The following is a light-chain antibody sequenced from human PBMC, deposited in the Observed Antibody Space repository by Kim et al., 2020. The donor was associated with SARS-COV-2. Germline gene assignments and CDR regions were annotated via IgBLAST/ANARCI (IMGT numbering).Light chain of an antibody. Sequence: AMGQTNRITCKGDSLRNYYASWYQQKPGQAPVLVIYGKNNRPSGIPDRFSGSSSGNTASLTITGAQAEDEADYYCNSRDSSGNVVFGGGTQLTVL. CDR3: NSRDSSGNVV. V-gene: IGLV3-19*01. CDR2: GKN. CDR1: SLRNYY. J-gene: IGLJ2*01.